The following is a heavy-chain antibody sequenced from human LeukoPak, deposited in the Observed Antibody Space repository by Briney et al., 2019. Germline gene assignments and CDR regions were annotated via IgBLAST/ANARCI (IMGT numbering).Heavy chain of an antibody. J-gene: IGHJ4*02. CDR3: ARDLGTGGGSYYFDS. CDR1: GGSISSGGYY. V-gene: IGHV4-30-2*01. CDR2: IYHSAST. D-gene: IGHD7-27*01. Sequence: SETLSLTCTVSGGSISSGGYYWSWIRQPPGKGLEWIGYIYHSASTSYNPSHKSRVTISVDRSKNQFSLKLTSVTAADTAVYYCARDLGTGGGSYYFDSWGQGTLVTVSS.